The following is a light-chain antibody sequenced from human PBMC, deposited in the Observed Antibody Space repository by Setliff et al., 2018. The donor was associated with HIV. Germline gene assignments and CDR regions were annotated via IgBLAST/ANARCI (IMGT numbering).Light chain of an antibody. Sequence: QSALTQPASVSGSPGQSITISCTGTSSDIGGYNYLSWFQQHPGKAPKLIIYAVSNRPSGVSTRFSGSKSGNTASLTISGLQAEDEADYYCSSYTSTSTYVFGTGTKVTVL. V-gene: IGLV2-14*03. J-gene: IGLJ1*01. CDR1: SSDIGGYNY. CDR2: AVS. CDR3: SSYTSTSTYV.